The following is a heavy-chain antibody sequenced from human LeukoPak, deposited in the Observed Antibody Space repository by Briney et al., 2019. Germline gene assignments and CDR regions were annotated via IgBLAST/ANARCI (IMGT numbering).Heavy chain of an antibody. CDR2: ISWNSGSI. V-gene: IGHV3-9*01. J-gene: IGHJ4*02. D-gene: IGHD3-22*01. Sequence: GGSLRLSCAVSGFTFDDYAMHWVRQAPGKGLEWVSGISWNSGSIGYADSVKGRFTISRDNSKNTLYLQMNSLRAEDTAVYYCAKDLAYYDSKKVAYWGLGTLVTVSS. CDR1: GFTFDDYA. CDR3: AKDLAYYDSKKVAY.